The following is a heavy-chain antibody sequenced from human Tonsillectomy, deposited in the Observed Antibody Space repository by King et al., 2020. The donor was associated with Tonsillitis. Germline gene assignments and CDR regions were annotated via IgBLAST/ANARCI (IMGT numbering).Heavy chain of an antibody. D-gene: IGHD3-3*01. CDR3: ARVGWNSDYTEYFDY. J-gene: IGHJ4*02. V-gene: IGHV3-53*01. CDR2: IYSGGST. Sequence: VQLVESGGGLIQPGGSLRLSCAASGFTVSSNYMSWVRQATGKGLEWVSVIYSGGSTYYADSVKGRFTISRDNSKNTLYLQMNSLRAEDSAVYFCARVGWNSDYTEYFDYWGQGTLVTVSS. CDR1: GFTVSSNY.